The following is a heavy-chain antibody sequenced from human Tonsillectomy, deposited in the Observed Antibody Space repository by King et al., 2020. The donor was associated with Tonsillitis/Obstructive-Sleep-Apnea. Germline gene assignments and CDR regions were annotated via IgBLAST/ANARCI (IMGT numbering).Heavy chain of an antibody. Sequence: QLVQSGAEVKKPGASVKVSCKASGYTFTGYYMHWVRQAPGQGLEWMGWINPNSGGTNYAQKFQGRVTMTRGTSISTAYMELSRLRSDDTAVYYCARVKEEGGSYHGAFDIWGQGTMVTVCS. CDR3: ARVKEEGGSYHGAFDI. V-gene: IGHV1-2*02. CDR1: GYTFTGYY. J-gene: IGHJ3*02. CDR2: INPNSGGT. D-gene: IGHD1-26*01.